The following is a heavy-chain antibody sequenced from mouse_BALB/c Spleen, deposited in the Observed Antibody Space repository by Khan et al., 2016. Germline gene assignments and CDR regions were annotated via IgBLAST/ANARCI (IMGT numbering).Heavy chain of an antibody. V-gene: IGHV4-1*02. J-gene: IGHJ1*01. CDR3: ASQGNCGYGYFDV. D-gene: IGHD1-2*01. CDR2: IYPDSNTI. CDR1: GFDFSRYW. Sequence: EVQLVESGGGLVQPGGSLTLSCAASGFDFSRYWMSWVRQAPGKGLEWIGEIYPDSNTINYTPFLKDEIIISSNNAKHTLYLQMRKVRYTDTALYYSASQGNCGYGYFDVWGAGTTVTVSS.